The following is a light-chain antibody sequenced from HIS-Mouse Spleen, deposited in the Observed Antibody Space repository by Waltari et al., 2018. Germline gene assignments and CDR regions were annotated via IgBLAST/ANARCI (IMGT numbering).Light chain of an antibody. CDR3: QVWDSSSDHVV. CDR2: DDS. J-gene: IGLJ2*01. Sequence: SYVLTQPPSVSVAPGKTARITCGGNNIGRKSVHWYQQKPGQAPVLVVYDDSDRPSWIPGRFSGSNSGNTATLTISRVEAGDEADYYCQVWDSSSDHVVFGGGTKLTVL. V-gene: IGLV3-21*03. CDR1: NIGRKS.